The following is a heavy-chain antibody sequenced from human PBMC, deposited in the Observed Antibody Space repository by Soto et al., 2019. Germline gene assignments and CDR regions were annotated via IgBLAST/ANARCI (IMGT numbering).Heavy chain of an antibody. J-gene: IGHJ4*02. CDR1: GGSISSGSYY. D-gene: IGHD2-2*01. CDR3: ARLGSSSFVKY. V-gene: IGHV4-39*01. Sequence: ASETLSLTCTVSGGSISSGSYYWAWIRQPPGKGLEWIGSMYYSGSTDYSPSLKSRVTISGDTSKNQFSLKLSSVTAADTAVYYCARLGSSSFVKYWGQGTLVTVSS. CDR2: MYYSGST.